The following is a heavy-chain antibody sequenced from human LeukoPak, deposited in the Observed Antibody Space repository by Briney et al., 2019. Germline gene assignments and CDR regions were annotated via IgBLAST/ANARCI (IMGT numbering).Heavy chain of an antibody. J-gene: IGHJ4*02. CDR3: ARIPARQWLVYFDY. V-gene: IGHV3-7*01. D-gene: IGHD6-19*01. CDR2: IKQDGSEK. Sequence: SGGSLRLSCAASGFTFSSYWMSWVRQAPGKGLEWVANIKQDGSEKYYVDSVKGRFTISRDNAKNSLYLQMNSLRAEDTAVYYCARIPARQWLVYFDYWGQGTLVTVSS. CDR1: GFTFSSYW.